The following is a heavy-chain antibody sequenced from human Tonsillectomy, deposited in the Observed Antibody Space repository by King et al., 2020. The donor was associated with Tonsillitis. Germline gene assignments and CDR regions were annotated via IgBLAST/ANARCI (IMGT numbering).Heavy chain of an antibody. Sequence: VQLQQWGAGLLKPSETLSLTCAVYGGSFSGYYWSWIRQPPGKGLEWIGEINHSGSTNYNPSLKSRVTMSVDTSKKQLSLRLSSVTAADTAVYYCARGPEEGQQLLGDRFDPWGQGTLVTVSS. CDR3: ARGPEEGQQLLGDRFDP. V-gene: IGHV4-34*01. CDR2: INHSGST. D-gene: IGHD6-13*01. CDR1: GGSFSGYY. J-gene: IGHJ5*02.